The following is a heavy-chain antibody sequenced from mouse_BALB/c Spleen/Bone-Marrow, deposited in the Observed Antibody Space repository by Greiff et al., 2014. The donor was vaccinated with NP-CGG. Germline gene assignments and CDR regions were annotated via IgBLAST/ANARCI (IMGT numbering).Heavy chain of an antibody. CDR3: VRPHYYGSSYRYAMDY. CDR2: IRSKSNNYAT. Sequence: VQLQQPGGGLVQPKGSLKLSCAASGFTFNTYAMNWVRQAPGKGLEWVARIRSKSNNYATYHADSVKDRFTISRDDSQSMLYLQMNNLKTEDTAMYYCVRPHYYGSSYRYAMDYWGQGTSVTVSS. V-gene: IGHV10-1*02. CDR1: GFTFNTYA. J-gene: IGHJ4*01. D-gene: IGHD1-1*01.